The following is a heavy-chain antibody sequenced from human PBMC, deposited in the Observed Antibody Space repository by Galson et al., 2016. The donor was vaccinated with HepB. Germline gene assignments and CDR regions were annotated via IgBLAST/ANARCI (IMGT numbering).Heavy chain of an antibody. J-gene: IGHJ4*02. CDR1: GATFNSYS. V-gene: IGHV1-69*13. Sequence: SVKVSCKASGATFNSYSISWVRQAPGQRLEWMGGITPLFDKSTYSQKFQGRVKITAVESTRIFYMELSSLTSDDTAVYYCAKWDLHPSSFDSWGQGTLVTVSS. CDR2: ITPLFDKS. D-gene: IGHD1-26*01. CDR3: AKWDLHPSSFDS.